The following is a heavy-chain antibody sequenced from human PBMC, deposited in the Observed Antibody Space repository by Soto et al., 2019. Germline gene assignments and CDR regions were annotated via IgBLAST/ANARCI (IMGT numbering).Heavy chain of an antibody. V-gene: IGHV3-23*01. Sequence: EVQLLESGGGLVQPGGSLRLSCAASGFTFTSYAMTWVRHAPGKGLVWVSSISSGSCGSTYFAGSVKGRFTISRANSRHPLYLQMNRLRAEDTAVYYCAKSSKGGSSWYFPLDYWGQGTLVTVSS. J-gene: IGHJ4*02. CDR2: ISSGSCGST. CDR3: AKSSKGGSSWYFPLDY. D-gene: IGHD6-13*01. CDR1: GFTFTSYA.